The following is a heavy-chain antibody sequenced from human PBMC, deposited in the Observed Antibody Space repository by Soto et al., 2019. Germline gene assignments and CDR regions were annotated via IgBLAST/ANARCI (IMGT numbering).Heavy chain of an antibody. CDR3: ARESYGSGCYDGMDV. D-gene: IGHD3-10*01. CDR2: TYYRSKWYN. Sequence: SQTLSLTCVISGDSVSSNNAAWNWIRQSPSRGLEWLGRTYYRSKWYNDYAVSVKSRIDINPDTSKNQFSLQLNSVSPEDTAMYYCARESYGSGCYDGMDVWGQGTTVTVSS. CDR1: GDSVSSNNAA. V-gene: IGHV6-1*01. J-gene: IGHJ6*02.